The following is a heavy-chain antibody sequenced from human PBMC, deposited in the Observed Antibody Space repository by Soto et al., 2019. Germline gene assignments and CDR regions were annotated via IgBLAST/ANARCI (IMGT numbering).Heavy chain of an antibody. CDR2: IKSKSDGATT. D-gene: IGHD2-21*01. CDR3: TTDILDTPKVCGY. CDR1: GFIFSNAW. V-gene: IGHV3-15*01. Sequence: GGSLRLSCAASGFIFSNAWMSWVRQAPGKGLEWVGRIKSKSDGATTDYAAPVKGRFTISRDDSKNMLYVQMNSLKSEDTAVYHCTTDILDTPKVCGYWGQGTLFTVSS. J-gene: IGHJ4*02.